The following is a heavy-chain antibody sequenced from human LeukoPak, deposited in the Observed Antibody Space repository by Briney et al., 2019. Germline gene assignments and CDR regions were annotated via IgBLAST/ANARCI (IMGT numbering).Heavy chain of an antibody. V-gene: IGHV4-59*01. J-gene: IGHJ4*02. CDR1: GGSISFYY. CDR2: IFYSGSA. CDR3: AGSAVGYSSGWQLDY. D-gene: IGHD6-19*01. Sequence: PSETLSLTCTVSGGSISFYYWSWIRQPPGKGLEWIGYIFYSGSANYNPSLKSRVTMSVDTSKNQFSLKLSSVTAADTAVYYCAGSAVGYSSGWQLDYWGQGTLVTVSS.